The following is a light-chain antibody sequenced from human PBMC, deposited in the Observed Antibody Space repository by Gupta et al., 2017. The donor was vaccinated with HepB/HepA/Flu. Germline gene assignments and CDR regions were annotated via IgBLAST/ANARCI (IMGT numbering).Light chain of an antibody. CDR2: AAS. CDR1: QSISSY. J-gene: IGKJ4*01. V-gene: IGKV1-39*01. CDR3: QHRDSTPIT. Sequence: DIQMTQSPSSLSASVVDRVTITCRASQSISSYLNWYQQKPGKAPKLLIYAASSVQSGVPSRFSGSGSGTDFTLTISRLQPEDFATYYCQHRDSTPITFGRGTKVDIK.